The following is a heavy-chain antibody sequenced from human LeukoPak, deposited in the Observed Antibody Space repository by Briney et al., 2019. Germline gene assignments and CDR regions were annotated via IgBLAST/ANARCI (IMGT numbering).Heavy chain of an antibody. CDR3: ARARYGADRDDAFDI. CDR1: GYSISSGYY. CDR2: IYHSGST. D-gene: IGHD4-17*01. J-gene: IGHJ3*02. Sequence: SETLSLTCTVSGYSISSGYYWGWIRQPPGKGLEWIGSIYHSGSTCYNPSLKSRVTISVDTSKNQFYLQLSSVTAADTAVYYCARARYGADRDDAFDIWGQGTMVTVSS. V-gene: IGHV4-38-2*02.